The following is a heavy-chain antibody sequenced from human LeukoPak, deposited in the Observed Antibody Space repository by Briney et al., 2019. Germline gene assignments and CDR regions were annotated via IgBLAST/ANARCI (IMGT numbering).Heavy chain of an antibody. CDR2: LRGDGGAT. V-gene: IGHV3-23*01. Sequence: GGSLRLSCVASQFTFSNYAMNWVRQAPGKGLEWVAALRGDGGATYHADSVRGRFTISRDNSKNTVYLQMDSLRVEDTAVYHCAKGLSANGHFNAFDIWGQGTMVTVS. J-gene: IGHJ3*02. D-gene: IGHD3-3*02. CDR1: QFTFSNYA. CDR3: AKGLSANGHFNAFDI.